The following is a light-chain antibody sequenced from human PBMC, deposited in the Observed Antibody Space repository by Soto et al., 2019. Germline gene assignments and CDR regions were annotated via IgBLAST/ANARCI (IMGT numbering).Light chain of an antibody. CDR3: GTWDSSLSAGGYV. CDR1: SSNIGNNY. V-gene: IGLV1-51*02. CDR2: ENN. J-gene: IGLJ1*01. Sequence: QSVLTQLPSVSAAPGQKVTISCSGSSSNIGNNYVSWYQQLPGTAPKLLIYENNKRPSGIPDRFSGSKSGTSATLGITGLQTGDEADYYCGTWDSSLSAGGYVFGTGTKVTVL.